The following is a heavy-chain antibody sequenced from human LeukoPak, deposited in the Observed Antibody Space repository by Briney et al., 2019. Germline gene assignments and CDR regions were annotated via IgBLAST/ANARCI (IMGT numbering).Heavy chain of an antibody. CDR2: IHSGGDT. Sequence: GGSLRLSCAASGFTVSSNYMSWVRQAPGKGLEWISVIHSGGDTYYTDSLKGRFTISRDTSKNTLYLQMNSLRAEDTAVYYCARSQRIDWNFDYWDQGTLVTVSS. J-gene: IGHJ4*02. V-gene: IGHV3-53*01. CDR3: ARSQRIDWNFDY. CDR1: GFTVSSNY. D-gene: IGHD3-9*01.